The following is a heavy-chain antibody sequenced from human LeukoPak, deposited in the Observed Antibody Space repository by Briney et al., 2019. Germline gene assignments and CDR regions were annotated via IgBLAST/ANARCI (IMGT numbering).Heavy chain of an antibody. J-gene: IGHJ4*02. CDR1: GFTFSSSA. D-gene: IGHD5-24*01. CDR3: AKLFGWLQSDNGYYFDS. V-gene: IGHV3-23*01. CDR2: ITGSGFDT. Sequence: PGGSLRLSCAASGFTFSSSAMSWVRQAPGKGLEWVSTITGSGFDTYYAVSVKGRFTISRDNSKTTLYLQMSSLRAEDTAVYYCAKLFGWLQSDNGYYFDSWGQGALVTVSP.